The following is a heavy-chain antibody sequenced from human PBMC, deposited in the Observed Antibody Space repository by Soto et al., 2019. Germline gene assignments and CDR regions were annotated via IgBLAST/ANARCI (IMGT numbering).Heavy chain of an antibody. CDR1: GGSISSGGYY. CDR2: IYYSGST. Sequence: QVQLQESGPGLVKPSQTLSLTCTVSGGSISSGGYYWSWIRQHPGKGLEWIGYIYYSGSTYYNPSLKSRVTISVDTSKNQFSLKLSSVTAADTTVYYCARVLFYGSGSFDAFDIWGQGTMVTVSS. D-gene: IGHD3-10*01. V-gene: IGHV4-31*03. CDR3: ARVLFYGSGSFDAFDI. J-gene: IGHJ3*02.